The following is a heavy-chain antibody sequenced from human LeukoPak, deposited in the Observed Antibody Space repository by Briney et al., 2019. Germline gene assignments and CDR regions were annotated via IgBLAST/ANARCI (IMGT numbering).Heavy chain of an antibody. Sequence: SETLSLTCTVSGDSISSSYWSWIRQPPGKGLEWIGYIYYTGSSYYNPSLKSRATTSIDMSKNQFSLKLSSVTAADTAVYFCARLKTDLEGIDYWGQGTLVTVSS. J-gene: IGHJ4*02. CDR3: ARLKTDLEGIDY. CDR2: IYYTGSS. CDR1: GDSISSSY. V-gene: IGHV4-59*08. D-gene: IGHD1-1*01.